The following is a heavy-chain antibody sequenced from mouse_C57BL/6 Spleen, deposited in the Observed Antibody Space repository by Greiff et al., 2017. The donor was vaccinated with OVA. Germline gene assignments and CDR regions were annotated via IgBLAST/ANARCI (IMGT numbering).Heavy chain of an antibody. CDR3: ARDYRDMWYYAMDD. CDR2: IHPNSGST. J-gene: IGHJ4*01. Sequence: VQLQQPGAELVKPGASVKLSCKASGYTFTSYWMHWVKQRPGQGLEWIGMIHPNSGSTNYNEKFKSKATLTVDKSSSTAYMQLSSLTSEDSAVYYCARDYRDMWYYAMDDWGQGTSVTVSS. D-gene: IGHD5-5*01. V-gene: IGHV1-64*01. CDR1: GYTFTSYW.